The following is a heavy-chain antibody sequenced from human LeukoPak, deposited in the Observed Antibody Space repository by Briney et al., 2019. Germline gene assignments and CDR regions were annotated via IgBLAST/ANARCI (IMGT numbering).Heavy chain of an antibody. CDR1: GGSISNYY. CDR3: ARDSRADI. D-gene: IGHD2-2*01. Sequence: SETLSLTCTVSGGSISNYYWSWIRQPPGKGLEWIGYIYYSGSSNYNPSLKSRVTISVDTSKNQFSLKLSSVTAADTAVYYCARDSRADIWGKGTMVTVSS. J-gene: IGHJ3*02. V-gene: IGHV4-59*01. CDR2: IYYSGSS.